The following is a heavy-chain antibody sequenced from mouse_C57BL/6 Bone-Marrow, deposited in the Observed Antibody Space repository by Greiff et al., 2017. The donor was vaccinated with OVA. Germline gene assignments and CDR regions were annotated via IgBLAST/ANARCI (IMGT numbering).Heavy chain of an antibody. CDR1: GFTFSSYA. CDR3: ARVLYYGSILFDY. CDR2: ISDGGSYT. D-gene: IGHD1-1*01. Sequence: EVQLKESGGGLVKPGGSLKLSCAASGFTFSSYAMSWVRQTPEKRLEWVATISDGGSYTYYPDNVKGRFTISRDNAKNNLYLQMSHLKSEDTAMYYCARVLYYGSILFDYWGQGTTLTVSS. V-gene: IGHV5-4*01. J-gene: IGHJ2*01.